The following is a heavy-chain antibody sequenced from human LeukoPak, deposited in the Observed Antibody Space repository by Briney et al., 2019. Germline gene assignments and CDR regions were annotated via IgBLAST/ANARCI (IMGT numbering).Heavy chain of an antibody. D-gene: IGHD6-19*01. CDR2: IYYSGST. CDR1: GGSISSGYY. J-gene: IGHJ5*02. V-gene: IGHV4-31*03. CDR3: ARRYSSGWLDP. Sequence: PSETLSLTCTVSGGSISSGYYWSWIRQHPVKGLELIGYIYYSGSTYYNPSPKSRVTISVDTSKNQFSLKLSSVTAADTAVYYCARRYSSGWLDPWGQGTLVTVSS.